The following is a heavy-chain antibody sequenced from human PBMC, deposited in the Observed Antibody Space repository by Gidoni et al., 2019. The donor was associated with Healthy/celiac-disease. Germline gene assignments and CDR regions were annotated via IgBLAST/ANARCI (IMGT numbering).Heavy chain of an antibody. J-gene: IGHJ5*02. CDR1: GFTFSSYA. V-gene: IGHV3-23*01. CDR3: ARAYCSGGSCPLTIGNWFDP. Sequence: EVQLLASGGGLVQPGGFLRLSCAASGFTFSSYAMSWVRQAPGKGLEWGSASSGSGGSTYYADSVKGRFTISRDNSKNTLYLQMNSLRAEDTAVYYCARAYCSGGSCPLTIGNWFDPWGQGTLVTVSS. D-gene: IGHD2-15*01. CDR2: SSGSGGST.